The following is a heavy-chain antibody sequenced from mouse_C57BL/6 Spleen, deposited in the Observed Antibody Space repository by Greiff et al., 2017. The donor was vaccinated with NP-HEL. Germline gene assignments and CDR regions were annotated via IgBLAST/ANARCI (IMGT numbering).Heavy chain of an antibody. V-gene: IGHV7-3*01. CDR2: IRNKANGYTT. CDR1: GFTFTDYY. Sequence: EVQLQESGGGLVQPGGSLSLSCAASGFTFTDYYMSWVRQPPGKALEWLGFIRNKANGYTTEYSASVKGRFTISRDNSQSILYLQMNALRAEDSATYYCARWGYCDVWGTGTTVTVSS. J-gene: IGHJ1*03. CDR3: ARWGYCDV.